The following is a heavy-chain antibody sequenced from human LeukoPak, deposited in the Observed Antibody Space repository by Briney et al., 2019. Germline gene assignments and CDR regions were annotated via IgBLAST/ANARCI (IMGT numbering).Heavy chain of an antibody. CDR2: ISYSGST. V-gene: IGHV4-39*01. CDR1: GGSISSTGYY. CDR3: AAYYYDSSGYLG. Sequence: PSETLSLTCTVSGGSISSTGYYWGWIRQPPGKGLEWIGSISYSGSTYYNPSLRSRFTISVDTSKNQFSLKLTSVTAAETAVYYCAAYYYDSSGYLGCGQGTLVTVSS. J-gene: IGHJ4*02. D-gene: IGHD3-22*01.